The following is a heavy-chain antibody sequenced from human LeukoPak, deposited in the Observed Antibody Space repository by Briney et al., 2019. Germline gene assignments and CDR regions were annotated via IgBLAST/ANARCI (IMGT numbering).Heavy chain of an antibody. CDR2: ISSSSSYT. D-gene: IGHD6-6*01. Sequence: PGGPLRLSCAASGFTFSDYYMSWIRQAPGKGLEWVSYISSSSSYTNYADSVKGRFTISRDNAKNSLYLQMNSLRAEDTAVYYCARGYSSSSDYWGQGTLVTVSS. V-gene: IGHV3-11*06. CDR3: ARGYSSSSDY. CDR1: GFTFSDYY. J-gene: IGHJ4*02.